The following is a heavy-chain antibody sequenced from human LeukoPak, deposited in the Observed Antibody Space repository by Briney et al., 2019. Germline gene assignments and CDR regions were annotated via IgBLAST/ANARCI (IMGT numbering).Heavy chain of an antibody. D-gene: IGHD3-10*01. V-gene: IGHV3-23*01. CDR2: ISGSGGST. Sequence: GGSLRLSCAASGFTFSSYWMHWVRQAPGKGLEWVSAISGSGGSTYYADSVKGRFTISRDNSKNTLYLQMNSLRAEDTAVYYCAKARITMVRGVRYYYYYMDVWGKGTTVTISS. CDR3: AKARITMVRGVRYYYYYMDV. CDR1: GFTFSSYW. J-gene: IGHJ6*03.